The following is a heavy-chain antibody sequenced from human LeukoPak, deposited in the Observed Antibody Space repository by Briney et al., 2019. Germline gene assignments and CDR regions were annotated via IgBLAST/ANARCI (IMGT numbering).Heavy chain of an antibody. V-gene: IGHV1-46*01. D-gene: IGHD6-13*01. CDR2: INPSGGST. Sequence: ASVKVSCKASGYTFTSYYMHWVRQAPGEGLEWMGIINPSGGSTSYAQKFQGRVTMTRDTSISTAYMELSRLRSDDTAVYYCARDEDGYSSSWSFDPWGQGTLVTVSS. J-gene: IGHJ5*02. CDR1: GYTFTSYY. CDR3: ARDEDGYSSSWSFDP.